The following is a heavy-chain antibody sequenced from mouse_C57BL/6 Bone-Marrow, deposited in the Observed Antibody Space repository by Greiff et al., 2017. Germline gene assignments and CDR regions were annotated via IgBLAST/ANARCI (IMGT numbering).Heavy chain of an antibody. J-gene: IGHJ3*01. CDR1: GYTFTSYW. Sequence: VQLQQPGAELVRPGSSVKLSCKASGYTFTSYWMDWVKQRPGQGLEWIGNIYPSDSDTHYNQKFKDKATLTVDKSSSTAYMQLSSLTSEDAAVYFCARQLYCYGSSHWGQGTLVTVSA. V-gene: IGHV1-61*01. CDR2: IYPSDSDT. D-gene: IGHD1-1*01. CDR3: ARQLYCYGSSH.